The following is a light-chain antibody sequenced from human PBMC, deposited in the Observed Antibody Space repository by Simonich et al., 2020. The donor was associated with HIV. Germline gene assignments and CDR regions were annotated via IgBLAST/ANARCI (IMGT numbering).Light chain of an antibody. CDR1: NIRSKT. CDR3: QVWESSSDHWV. Sequence: SYVLTQPPSVSVAPGTTARIPCGGDNIRSKTVHGYQQKPGQAPVLVVYDDRDRPSGIPERFSGSNSGNTATLTISRVEAGDEADYYCQVWESSSDHWVFGGGTKLTVL. J-gene: IGLJ3*02. V-gene: IGLV3-21*03. CDR2: DDR.